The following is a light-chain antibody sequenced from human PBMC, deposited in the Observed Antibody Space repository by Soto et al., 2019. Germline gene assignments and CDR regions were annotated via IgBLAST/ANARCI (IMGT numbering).Light chain of an antibody. CDR1: QSVSNN. Sequence: EIVMTQSPATLSVSPGERATLSCRASQSVSNNLARYQQRPGQAPRLLIYGASTRATGIPARFSGSGSGTEFTLTISSLQSEDFAVYYCQQYNNWPPWTFGQGTKVEVK. V-gene: IGKV3-15*01. J-gene: IGKJ1*01. CDR2: GAS. CDR3: QQYNNWPPWT.